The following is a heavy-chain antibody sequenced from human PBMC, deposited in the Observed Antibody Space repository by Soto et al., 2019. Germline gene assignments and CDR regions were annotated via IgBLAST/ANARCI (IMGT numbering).Heavy chain of an antibody. CDR2: IYYSGST. CDR1: GGSISSSSYY. V-gene: IGHV4-39*01. D-gene: IGHD4-4*01. Sequence: QLQLQESGPGLVKPSETLSLTCTVSGGSISSSSYYWGWIRQPPGKGLEWIGSIYYSGSTYYNPSLKSRVTISVDTSKNHFSLKLSSVTAADTAVYYCATQTVTGYYYYYGMDVWGQGTTVTVSS. CDR3: ATQTVTGYYYYYGMDV. J-gene: IGHJ6*02.